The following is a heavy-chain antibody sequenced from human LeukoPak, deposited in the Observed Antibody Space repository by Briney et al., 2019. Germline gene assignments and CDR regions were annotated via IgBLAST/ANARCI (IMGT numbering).Heavy chain of an antibody. CDR2: IYHSGST. J-gene: IGHJ3*02. Sequence: PSETLSLTCAVSGYSISSGYYWGWIRQPPGKGPEWIGSIYHSGSTYYNPSLKSRVTISVDTSKNQFSLKLSSVTAADTAVYYCASDSSGYAFDIWGQGTMVTVSS. D-gene: IGHD3-22*01. CDR1: GYSISSGYY. CDR3: ASDSSGYAFDI. V-gene: IGHV4-38-2*01.